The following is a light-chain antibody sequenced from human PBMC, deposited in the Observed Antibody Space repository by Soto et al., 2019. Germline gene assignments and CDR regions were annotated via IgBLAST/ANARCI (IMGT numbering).Light chain of an antibody. CDR2: DAS. J-gene: IGKJ1*01. CDR3: QQYGSIPWT. CDR1: QSVSSSY. V-gene: IGKV3-20*01. Sequence: EIVLTQSPGSLSLSTGERATLSCRASQSVSSSYLAWYQQKPGQAPRLLIYDASSRATGIPDRFSGSGSGTDFTLTISRLEPEDFAVYYCQQYGSIPWTFGQGTKVDIK.